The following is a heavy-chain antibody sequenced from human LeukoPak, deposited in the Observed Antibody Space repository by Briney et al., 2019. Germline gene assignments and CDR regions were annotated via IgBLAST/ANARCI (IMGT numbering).Heavy chain of an antibody. V-gene: IGHV1-69*13. CDR1: GGTFSSYA. J-gene: IGHJ2*01. CDR3: ARDHRVVEPNPANWYFDL. Sequence: GASVKVSCKASGGTFSSYAISWVRQAPGQGLEWMGGIIPIFGTANYAQKSQGRVTITADESTSTAYMELSSLRSEDTAVYYCARDHRVVEPNPANWYFDLWGRGTLVTVSS. D-gene: IGHD1-26*01. CDR2: IIPIFGTA.